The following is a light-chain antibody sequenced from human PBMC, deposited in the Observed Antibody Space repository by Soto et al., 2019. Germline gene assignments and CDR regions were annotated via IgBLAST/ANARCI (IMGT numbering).Light chain of an antibody. Sequence: QSVLTQSPSASASLGASVKLTCTLSSGHSSYAIAWHQQQPEKGPRYLMKLNSDGSHSKGDGIPDRFSGSSAGAERYLTISSLQSGDEADYYCQTWGTVMVFGGGTKLTVL. CDR3: QTWGTVMV. CDR1: SGHSSYA. CDR2: LNSDGSH. V-gene: IGLV4-69*01. J-gene: IGLJ2*01.